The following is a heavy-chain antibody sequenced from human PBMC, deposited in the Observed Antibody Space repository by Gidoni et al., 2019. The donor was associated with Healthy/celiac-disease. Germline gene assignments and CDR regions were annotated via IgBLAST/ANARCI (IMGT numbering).Heavy chain of an antibody. D-gene: IGHD2-2*01. CDR2: INRSGST. V-gene: IGHV4-34*01. CDR1: GGSFSGYY. Sequence: QVQLQQWGAGLLKPSETMSLTCAVYGGSFSGYYWSWIRQPPGKGLYWIGEINRSGSTNYIPSLTSRVTISVDTSNNQCSLKLISVTAADTAVYYCARGRRNSVVVPAAPSTRDYWGQGTLVTVSS. J-gene: IGHJ4*02. CDR3: ARGRRNSVVVPAAPSTRDY.